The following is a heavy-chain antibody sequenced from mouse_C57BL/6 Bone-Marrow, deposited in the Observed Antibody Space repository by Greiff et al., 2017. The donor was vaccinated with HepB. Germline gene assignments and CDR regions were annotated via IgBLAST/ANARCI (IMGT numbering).Heavy chain of an antibody. Sequence: QVQLQQSGPELVKPGASVKISCKASGYAFSSSWMNWVKQRPGKGLEWIGRIYPGDGDTNYNGKFKGKATLTADKSSSTAYMQLSSLTSEDSAVYFCEIDGYFGRYYFDYWGQGTTLTVSS. V-gene: IGHV1-82*01. CDR3: EIDGYFGRYYFDY. CDR1: GYAFSSSW. CDR2: IYPGDGDT. D-gene: IGHD2-3*01. J-gene: IGHJ2*01.